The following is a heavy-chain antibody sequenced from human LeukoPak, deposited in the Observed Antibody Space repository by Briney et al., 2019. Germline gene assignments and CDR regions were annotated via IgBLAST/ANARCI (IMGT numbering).Heavy chain of an antibody. CDR3: ARLPYINDFWSGYSPVYYFDY. Sequence: SETLSLTCTVSGGSISSYYWSWIWQPPGKGLEWIGYIYYSGSTNYNPSLKSRVTISVDTSKNQFSLKLSSVTAAGTAVYYCARLPYINDFWSGYSPVYYFDYWGQGTLVTVSS. J-gene: IGHJ4*02. CDR2: IYYSGST. D-gene: IGHD3-3*01. V-gene: IGHV4-59*08. CDR1: GGSISSYY.